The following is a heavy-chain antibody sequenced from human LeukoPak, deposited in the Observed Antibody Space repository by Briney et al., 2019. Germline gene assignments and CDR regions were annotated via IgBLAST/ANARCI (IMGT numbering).Heavy chain of an antibody. V-gene: IGHV3-30-3*01. J-gene: IGHJ3*02. CDR2: ISYDGSNK. Sequence: GGSLRHSCSASGFTFSSYAMHWVRQAPGKGLEWVAVISYDGSNKYYADSVKGRFTISRDNSKNTLYLQMNSLRAEDTAVYYCARDPWEHLDAFDIWGQGTMVTVSS. CDR3: ARDPWEHLDAFDI. CDR1: GFTFSSYA. D-gene: IGHD1-26*01.